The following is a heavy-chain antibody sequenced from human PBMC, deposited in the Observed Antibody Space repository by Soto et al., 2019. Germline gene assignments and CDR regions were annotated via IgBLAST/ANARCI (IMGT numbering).Heavy chain of an antibody. D-gene: IGHD2-15*01. Sequence: SETLSLTCSVSGYSVSSSDYYWAWIRQPPGKGLEWIGSMFYSGLTYYNPSLKSRVTLSVDTSKNQFSVRLSSVTAADTAVYYCAPLSVSLSGPYGIHVWGQGTTVTVSS. CDR3: APLSVSLSGPYGIHV. V-gene: IGHV4-39*01. J-gene: IGHJ6*02. CDR1: GYSVSSSDYY. CDR2: MFYSGLT.